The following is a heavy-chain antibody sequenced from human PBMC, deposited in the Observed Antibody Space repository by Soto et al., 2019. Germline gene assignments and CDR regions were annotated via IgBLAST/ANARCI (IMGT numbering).Heavy chain of an antibody. CDR3: ARGGSSWFLYYYYGMDV. Sequence: ASVKVSCKASGGTFSSYAISWVRQAPGQGLEWMGWINPNFGRTNYAQKFQGRVTMTRDTSTSTAYMELSRLRSDDTAVYYCARGGSSWFLYYYYGMDVWGQGTTVTVSS. D-gene: IGHD6-13*01. CDR2: INPNFGRT. CDR1: GGTFSSYA. V-gene: IGHV1-2*02. J-gene: IGHJ6*02.